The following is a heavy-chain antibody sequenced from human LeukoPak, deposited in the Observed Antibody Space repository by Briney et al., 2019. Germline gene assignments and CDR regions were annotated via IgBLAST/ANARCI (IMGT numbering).Heavy chain of an antibody. V-gene: IGHV1-69*05. Sequence: SVKVSCKASGGTFSSYAISWVRQAPGQGLEWMGGIIPIFGTANYAQKFQGRVTITTDESTSTAYMELSSLRSEDTAVYYCARKKPKRDAFDIWGQGTMVTVSS. J-gene: IGHJ3*02. CDR3: ARKKPKRDAFDI. CDR1: GGTFSSYA. CDR2: IIPIFGTA.